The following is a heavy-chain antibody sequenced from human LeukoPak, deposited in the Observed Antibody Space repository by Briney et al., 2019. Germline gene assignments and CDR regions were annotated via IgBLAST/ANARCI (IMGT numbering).Heavy chain of an antibody. CDR3: ARVPYSYGYQGAFDI. J-gene: IGHJ3*02. CDR1: GYSFTSYW. D-gene: IGHD5-18*01. V-gene: IGHV5-51*01. Sequence: GESLKISCKGSGYSFTSYWIGWVRQMPGKGLEWMGIIYPGDSDTRYSPSFQGQVTISADKSISTAYLQWSSLKASDTAMYYCARVPYSYGYQGAFDIWGQGTMVTVSP. CDR2: IYPGDSDT.